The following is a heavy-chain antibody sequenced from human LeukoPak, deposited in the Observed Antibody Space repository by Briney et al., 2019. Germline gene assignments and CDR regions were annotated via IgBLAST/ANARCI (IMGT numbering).Heavy chain of an antibody. J-gene: IGHJ4*02. V-gene: IGHV3-33*01. CDR3: ARASNRGYSSSWPPNY. CDR2: IWYDGSNK. Sequence: PGGSLRLSCAASGFTFSSYGMHWVRQAPGKGLEWVAVIWYDGSNKYYADSVKGRFTISGDNSKNTLYLQMNSLRAEDTAVYYCARASNRGYSSSWPPNYWGQGTLVTVSS. D-gene: IGHD6-13*01. CDR1: GFTFSSYG.